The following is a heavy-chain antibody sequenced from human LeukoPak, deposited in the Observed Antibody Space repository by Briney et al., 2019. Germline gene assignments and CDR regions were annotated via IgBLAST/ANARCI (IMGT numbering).Heavy chain of an antibody. CDR1: GFTVSSNY. V-gene: IGHV3-53*01. CDR3: ARSPYGSGSYYNENDY. J-gene: IGHJ4*02. Sequence: GGSLRLSCAASGFTVSSNYMSWVRQAPGKGLEWVSVIYSGGSTYYADSVKGRFTISRDNSKNTLYLQMNSLRAEDTAVYYCARSPYGSGSYYNENDYWGQGTLVTVSS. D-gene: IGHD3-10*01. CDR2: IYSGGST.